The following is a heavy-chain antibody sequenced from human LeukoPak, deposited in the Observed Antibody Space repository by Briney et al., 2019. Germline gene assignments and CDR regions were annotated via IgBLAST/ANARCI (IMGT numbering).Heavy chain of an antibody. Sequence: GGSLRLSCAASGFNFEDFGMHWVRQAPGKGLEWVAVISYDGSNKYYADSVKGRFTISRDNSKNTLYLQMNSLRAEDTAVYYCAGEGSGWLPNYWGQGTLVSVSS. CDR2: ISYDGSNK. CDR1: GFNFEDFG. D-gene: IGHD6-19*01. J-gene: IGHJ4*02. V-gene: IGHV3-30*03. CDR3: AGEGSGWLPNY.